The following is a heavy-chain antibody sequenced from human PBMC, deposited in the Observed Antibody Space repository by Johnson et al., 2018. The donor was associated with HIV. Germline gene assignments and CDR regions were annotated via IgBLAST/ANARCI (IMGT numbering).Heavy chain of an antibody. CDR3: ALGALDAFDI. Sequence: VQLLESGGGVVQPGRSLRLSCAASGFTVSSNYMSWVRQAPGKGLEWVSVIYSGGSTYYADSVKGRFTISRDNSKNTLYLQMNSLRAEDTAVYYCALGALDAFDIWGQGTMVTVSS. D-gene: IGHD4/OR15-4a*01. CDR2: IYSGGST. CDR1: GFTVSSNY. J-gene: IGHJ3*02. V-gene: IGHV3-53*01.